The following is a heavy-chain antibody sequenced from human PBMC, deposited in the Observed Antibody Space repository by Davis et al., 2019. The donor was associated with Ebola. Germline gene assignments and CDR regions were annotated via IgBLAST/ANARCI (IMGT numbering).Heavy chain of an antibody. J-gene: IGHJ4*02. CDR2: INPNSGDT. CDR1: GYTFIGHY. CDR3: ARGPDYGDYIQYYFHF. D-gene: IGHD4-17*01. V-gene: IGHV1-2*02. Sequence: ASVKVSCKASGYTFIGHYLHWVRQAPGQGLEWMGWINPNSGDTNFLQKFQGRVTLTRNTSIITAYMEMTRLRSDDTAVYYCARGPDYGDYIQYYFHFWGQGTLVTVSS.